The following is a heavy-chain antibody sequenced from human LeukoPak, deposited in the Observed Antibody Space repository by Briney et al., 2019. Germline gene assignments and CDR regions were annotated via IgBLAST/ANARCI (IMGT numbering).Heavy chain of an antibody. CDR2: ISVYNGNT. CDR3: ARDAQVRYDSSGYPDY. D-gene: IGHD3-22*01. Sequence: ASVKVSCKASGYTFTSYGISWVRQAPGQGLERMGWISVYNGNTNYAQKFQGRVTMTTDTSTSTAYMELRSLRSDDTAVYYCARDAQVRYDSSGYPDYWGQGTLVTVSS. CDR1: GYTFTSYG. J-gene: IGHJ4*02. V-gene: IGHV1-18*01.